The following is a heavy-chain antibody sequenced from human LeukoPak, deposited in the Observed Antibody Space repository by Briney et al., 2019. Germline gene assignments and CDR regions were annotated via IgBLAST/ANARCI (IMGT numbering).Heavy chain of an antibody. CDR3: ARHSGSSPHYFDY. CDR1: GGSITSYY. CDR2: IYYSGST. V-gene: IGHV4-59*08. J-gene: IGHJ4*02. D-gene: IGHD1-26*01. Sequence: PSGTLSLTCTVSGGSITSYYWSWLRQPPGKGLEWIGFIYYSGSTHYKSSLNSRVTISVDTSRNQFSLRLSSVTAADTAVYYCARHSGSSPHYFDYWGQGTLVTVSS.